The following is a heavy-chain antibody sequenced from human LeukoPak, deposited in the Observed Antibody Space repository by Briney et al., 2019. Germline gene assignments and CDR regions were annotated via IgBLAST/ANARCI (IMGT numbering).Heavy chain of an antibody. J-gene: IGHJ4*02. CDR1: GFTFSSYA. V-gene: IGHV3-23*01. Sequence: GGSLRLSCAASGFTFSSYAMSWVRQAPGKGLEWVSGISGSGDNTYYADSVKGRFTISRDNSKNTLYVQVNSLGTEDTAAYYCAKGSYYDSSGSFYLDYWGQGTLVTVSS. CDR3: AKGSYYDSSGSFYLDY. D-gene: IGHD3-22*01. CDR2: ISGSGDNT.